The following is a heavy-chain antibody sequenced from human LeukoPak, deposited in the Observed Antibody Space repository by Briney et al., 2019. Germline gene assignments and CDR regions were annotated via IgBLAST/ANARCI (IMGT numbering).Heavy chain of an antibody. D-gene: IGHD3-22*01. CDR3: VRLRRNSDTSGFYYYYDF. CDR1: GYTFSSYS. Sequence: PGGSLSLSCLASGYTFSSYSINWVRQAPGEGLEWVSSISVRSNYIYYADSVRGRFRISRDDPRDSLYLQMNSLRAEDTAVYYCVRLRRNSDTSGFYYYYDFWGQGTLVTVSS. CDR2: ISVRSNYI. J-gene: IGHJ4*02. V-gene: IGHV3-21*01.